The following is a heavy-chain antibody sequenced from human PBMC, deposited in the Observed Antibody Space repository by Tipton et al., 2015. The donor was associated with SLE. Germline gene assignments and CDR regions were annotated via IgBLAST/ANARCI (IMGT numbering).Heavy chain of an antibody. CDR1: GGSLRNYH. CDR3: ARALDYGSGSPNAFDF. V-gene: IGHV4-4*08. J-gene: IGHJ3*01. CDR2: IYISGST. D-gene: IGHD3-10*01. Sequence: TLSLTCTVSGGSLRNYHWTWLRQPPGKGLEWIGSIYISGSTNYNPTLKSRLTISMDTSKNQFSLMVNSVTAADTAVYYCARALDYGSGSPNAFDFWGQGTLVTVSS.